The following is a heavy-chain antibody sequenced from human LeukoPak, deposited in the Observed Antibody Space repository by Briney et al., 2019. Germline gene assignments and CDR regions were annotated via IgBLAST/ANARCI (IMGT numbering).Heavy chain of an antibody. CDR1: GYTFIYYY. J-gene: IGHJ4*02. V-gene: IGHV1-2*02. CDR2: INPNSGVT. Sequence: ASVKVSCKASGYTFIYYYLHWGGQAPGQGLEWMGWINPNSGVTHSAQKFQGRVTMTRDTSINTAYMELSGLTSDDTAVYYCARDKDGYNYVAYWGQGTLVTVSS. D-gene: IGHD5-24*01. CDR3: ARDKDGYNYVAY.